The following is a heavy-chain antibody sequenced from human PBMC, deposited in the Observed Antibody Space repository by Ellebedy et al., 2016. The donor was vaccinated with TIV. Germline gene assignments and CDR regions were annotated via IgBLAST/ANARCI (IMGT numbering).Heavy chain of an antibody. J-gene: IGHJ4*02. D-gene: IGHD2-15*01. CDR2: ISADNGNT. CDR3: ASPLEAWYGD. V-gene: IGHV1-18*01. Sequence: ASVKVSCXAFGYTFSKYDVNWVRQAPGQGLEWMGCISADNGNTNYAQKFQGRVTMTTDSSTTTTYMELRSLRSDDTAVYFCASPLEAWYGDWGQGTLVTVSS. CDR1: GYTFSKYD.